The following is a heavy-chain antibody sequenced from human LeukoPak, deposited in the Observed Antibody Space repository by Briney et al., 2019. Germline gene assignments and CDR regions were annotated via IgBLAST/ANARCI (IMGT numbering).Heavy chain of an antibody. CDR3: TRAWSGGSDAFDI. CDR1: GYTFTNYD. D-gene: IGHD3-3*01. Sequence: ASVKVSCKASGYTFTNYDINWVRRATGQGLEWMGWMNPSSGNTGYAQKFQGRVTMTWSTSISTAYMELSSLRSEDTAMYHCTRAWSGGSDAFDIWGQGTMVTVSS. CDR2: MNPSSGNT. J-gene: IGHJ3*02. V-gene: IGHV1-8*01.